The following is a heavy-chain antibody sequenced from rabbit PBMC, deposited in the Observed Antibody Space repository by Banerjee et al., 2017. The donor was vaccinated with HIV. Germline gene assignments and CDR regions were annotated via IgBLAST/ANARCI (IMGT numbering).Heavy chain of an antibody. Sequence: QEQLVESGGGLVQPEGSLTLTCKASGFTISSSYWICWVRQAPGKGPEWIASIYGGYSGTTEYASWAKGRFTISKTSSTTVTLQMTSLTAADTATYFCARGGSYDDYGDPPFNLWGPGTLVTVS. J-gene: IGHJ4*01. CDR2: IYGGYSGTT. CDR1: GFTISSSYW. D-gene: IGHD2-1*01. V-gene: IGHV1S45*01. CDR3: ARGGSYDDYGDPPFNL.